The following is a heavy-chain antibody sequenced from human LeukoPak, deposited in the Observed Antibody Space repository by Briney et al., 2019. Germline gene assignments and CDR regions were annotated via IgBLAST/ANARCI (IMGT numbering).Heavy chain of an antibody. J-gene: IGHJ4*02. CDR2: ISGSGGST. CDR3: AKDRYSGYDIGLYFDY. CDR1: GFTFSSYA. V-gene: IGHV3-23*01. D-gene: IGHD5-12*01. Sequence: GGSLRPSCAASGFTFSSYAMSWVRQAPGKGLEWVSAISGSGGSTYYADSVKGRFTISRDTSKNTLYLQMNSLRAEDTAVYYCAKDRYSGYDIGLYFDYWGQGTLVTVSS.